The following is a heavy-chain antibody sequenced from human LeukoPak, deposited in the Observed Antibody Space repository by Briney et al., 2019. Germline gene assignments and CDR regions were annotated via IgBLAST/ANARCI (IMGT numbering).Heavy chain of an antibody. J-gene: IGHJ4*02. Sequence: GGSLRLSCAASGLTFSSYWMSWVRQAPGKGLEGLANIRQDGSEKYYVDSVKGRFTISRDNAKNSLYLQMNSLRAEDTAVYYCARRTGSYYDSSGYPDYWGQGTLVTVSS. CDR2: IRQDGSEK. D-gene: IGHD3-22*01. CDR1: GLTFSSYW. V-gene: IGHV3-7*01. CDR3: ARRTGSYYDSSGYPDY.